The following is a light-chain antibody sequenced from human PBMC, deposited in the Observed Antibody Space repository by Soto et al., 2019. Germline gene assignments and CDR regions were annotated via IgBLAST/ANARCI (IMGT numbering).Light chain of an antibody. CDR2: GAS. V-gene: IGKV3-20*01. J-gene: IGKJ2*01. CDR3: HQYTNWPPTYT. Sequence: EIVLTQSPGTLSLSPGERATLSCRASQSVSSSYLAWYQQKPGQAPRLLIYGASSRATGIPDRFSGSGSGTDFTLTISRLEPEDFAVYYCHQYTNWPPTYTFGQGTKLEIK. CDR1: QSVSSSY.